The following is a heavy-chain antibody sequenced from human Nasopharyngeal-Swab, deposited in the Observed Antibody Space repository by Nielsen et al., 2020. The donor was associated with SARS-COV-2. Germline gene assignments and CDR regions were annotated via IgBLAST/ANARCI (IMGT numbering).Heavy chain of an antibody. D-gene: IGHD6-13*01. CDR2: IFYSGST. Sequence: WIRQPPGKGLEWIGYIFYSGSTNYNPSLKSRVTISVDTSKNQFSLKLSSVTAADTAVYYCARVGGSSWYASDYWGQGTLVTVSS. J-gene: IGHJ4*02. CDR3: ARVGGSSWYASDY. V-gene: IGHV4-59*01.